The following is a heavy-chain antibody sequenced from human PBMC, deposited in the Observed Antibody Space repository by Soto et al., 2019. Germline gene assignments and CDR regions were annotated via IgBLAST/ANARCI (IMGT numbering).Heavy chain of an antibody. J-gene: IGHJ4*02. V-gene: IGHV3-30-3*01. CDR2: ISYDGSNK. CDR3: AREDQYYYDSSGYERGFDY. Sequence: QVQLVESGGGVVQPGRSLRLSCAASGFTFSSYAMHWVRQAPGKGLEWVAVISYDGSNKYYADSVKGRFTISRDNSKNTLYLQMNSLRAEDTAVYYCAREDQYYYDSSGYERGFDYRDQGTLVTVSS. D-gene: IGHD3-22*01. CDR1: GFTFSSYA.